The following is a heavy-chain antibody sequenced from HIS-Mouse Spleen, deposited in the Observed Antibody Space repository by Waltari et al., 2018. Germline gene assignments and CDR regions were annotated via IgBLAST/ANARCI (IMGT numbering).Heavy chain of an antibody. CDR1: GFTFSRYG. J-gene: IGHJ4*02. V-gene: IGHV3-30*18. D-gene: IGHD1-26*01. CDR3: AKDRGSPLYFDY. CDR2: ISYDGSNK. Sequence: QVQLVESGGGVVQPGRSLRLSCAASGFTFSRYGLPWARQAPGKGLEWVAVISYDGSNKYYADSVKGRFTISRDNSKNTLYLQMNSLRAEDTAVYYCAKDRGSPLYFDYWGQGTLVTVSS.